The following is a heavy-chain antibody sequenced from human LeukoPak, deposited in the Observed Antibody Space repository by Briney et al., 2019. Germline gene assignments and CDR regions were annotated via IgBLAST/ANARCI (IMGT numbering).Heavy chain of an antibody. CDR1: GFTFDDYA. Sequence: PGGSLRLSCAASGFTFDDYAMHWVRQAPGKGLEWVSGISWNSGSIGYADSVKGRFTISRDNAKNSLYLQMNSLRTEDTALYYCAKAGRGSRGYSYGYFDYWGQGTLVTVSS. CDR3: AKAGRGSRGYSYGYFDY. CDR2: ISWNSGSI. V-gene: IGHV3-9*01. D-gene: IGHD5-18*01. J-gene: IGHJ4*02.